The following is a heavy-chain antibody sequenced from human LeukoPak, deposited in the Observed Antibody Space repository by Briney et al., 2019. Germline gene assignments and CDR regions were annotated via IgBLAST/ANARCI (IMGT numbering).Heavy chain of an antibody. D-gene: IGHD4-17*01. CDR1: GFTFSSFG. V-gene: IGHV3-30*02. CDR2: IRYDGSNK. J-gene: IGHJ4*02. CDR3: ARHGDYQFDY. Sequence: GGSLGLSCAASGFTFSSFGMHWVRQAPGKGLEWVAYIRYDGSNKNYADSLEGRFTISRDNSKNALYLQMNSLRAEDTAVYYCARHGDYQFDYWGQGTLVTVSS.